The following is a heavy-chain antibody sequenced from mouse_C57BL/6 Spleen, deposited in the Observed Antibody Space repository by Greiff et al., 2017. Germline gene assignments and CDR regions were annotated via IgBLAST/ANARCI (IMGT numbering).Heavy chain of an antibody. V-gene: IGHV14-1*01. J-gene: IGHJ3*01. CDR2: IDPEDGDT. CDR3: TTGGSGYASWFAY. Sequence: VQLKESGAELVRPGASLKLSCTASGFNINDYYMYWVKQRPEQGLEWIGRIDPEDGDTEYAPNVQGKVTMTADTSSHTPYLQLSSLTSEDTEVYYVTTGGSGYASWFAYRGQGTLVTVSA. D-gene: IGHD1-1*01. CDR1: GFNINDYY.